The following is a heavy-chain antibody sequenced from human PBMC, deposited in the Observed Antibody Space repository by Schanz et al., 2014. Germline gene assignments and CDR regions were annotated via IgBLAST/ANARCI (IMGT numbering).Heavy chain of an antibody. CDR3: ARVQDDILTGSEYYYGMDV. J-gene: IGHJ6*02. V-gene: IGHV1-18*04. D-gene: IGHD3-9*01. CDR2: ISDYNADT. CDR1: GYTFVSYS. Sequence: QVQLVQSGAEVKKPGASVKVSCKASGYTFVSYSMHWVRQAPGQGLEWMGWISDYNADTKYAQKVQGRVTMTTDTSTSTAYMELRSLRSDDTAVYYCARVQDDILTGSEYYYGMDVWGQGSLATVSS.